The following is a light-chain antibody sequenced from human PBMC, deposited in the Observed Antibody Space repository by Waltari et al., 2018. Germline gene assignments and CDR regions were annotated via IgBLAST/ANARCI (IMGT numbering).Light chain of an antibody. CDR3: QQYNR. CDR2: KAS. V-gene: IGKV1-5*03. J-gene: IGKJ1*01. CDR1: QSISSW. Sequence: DIQMTQSPSTLSASVGARVTITCRASQSISSWLAWYQQKPGKAPKLLIYKASSLESGVPSRFSGSGSGTEFTLTISSLQPDDFATYYCQQYNRFGQGTKVEIK.